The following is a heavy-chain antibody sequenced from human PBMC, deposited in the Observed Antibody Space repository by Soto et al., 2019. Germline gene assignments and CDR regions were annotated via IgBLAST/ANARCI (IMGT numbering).Heavy chain of an antibody. J-gene: IGHJ6*02. CDR1: GYTFTSYA. CDR2: INAGNGNT. V-gene: IGHV1-3*01. Sequence: ASVKVSCKASGYTFTSYAMHWVRQAPGQRLEWMGWINAGNGNTKYSQKFRGRVTITRDTSASTAYMELSSLRSEDTAVYYCARSDIVATIYYYYGMDVWGQGTTVTVSS. CDR3: ARSDIVATIYYYYGMDV. D-gene: IGHD5-12*01.